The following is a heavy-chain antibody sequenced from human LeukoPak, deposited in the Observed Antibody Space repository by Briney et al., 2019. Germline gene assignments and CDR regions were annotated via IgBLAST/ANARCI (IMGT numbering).Heavy chain of an antibody. CDR3: ANINYYDSSGYSPSFDY. Sequence: GGSLRLSCAVSGLTFSSSWMDWVRQAPGKGLEWVASINPDGNKKYSADSVKGRFTISRDNAKNSLYLQMNSLRAEDTAVYYCANINYYDSSGYSPSFDYWGQGTLVTASS. J-gene: IGHJ4*02. V-gene: IGHV3-7*01. CDR1: GLTFSSSW. CDR2: INPDGNKK. D-gene: IGHD3-22*01.